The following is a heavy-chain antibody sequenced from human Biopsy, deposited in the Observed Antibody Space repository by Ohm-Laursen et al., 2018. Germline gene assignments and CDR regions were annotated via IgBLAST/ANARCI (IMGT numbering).Heavy chain of an antibody. D-gene: IGHD3-10*01. Sequence: GASVKVSCKVSGYTFTAYFIHWVRQSPGQGLEWMGWIGPNSGATNYAQKFQGRVTMTGDTSISTAYIELRRLISDDTAVHFCARDRMVTIITLVRADTFDIWGQGTLVSVSS. CDR3: ARDRMVTIITLVRADTFDI. J-gene: IGHJ3*02. V-gene: IGHV1-2*02. CDR1: GYTFTAYF. CDR2: IGPNSGAT.